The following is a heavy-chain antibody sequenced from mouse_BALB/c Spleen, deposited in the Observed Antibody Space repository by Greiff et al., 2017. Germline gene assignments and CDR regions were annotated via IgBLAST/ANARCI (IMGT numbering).Heavy chain of an antibody. Sequence: VKLQESAAELARPGASVKMSCKASGYTFTSYTMHWVKQRPGQGLEWIGYINPSSGYTEYNQKFKDKTTLTADKSSSTAYMQLSSLTSEDSAVYYCARGWDWYFDVWGAGTTVTVSS. J-gene: IGHJ1*01. D-gene: IGHD1-1*02. CDR3: ARGWDWYFDV. CDR1: GYTFTSYT. CDR2: INPSSGYT. V-gene: IGHV1-4*02.